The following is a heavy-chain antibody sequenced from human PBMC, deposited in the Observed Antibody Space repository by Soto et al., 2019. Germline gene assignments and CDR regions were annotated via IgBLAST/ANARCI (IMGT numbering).Heavy chain of an antibody. CDR2: INHSGTT. CDR3: ARGLIVVYGELARRGDHDYCMDF. D-gene: IGHD3-10*02. CDR1: GGSFSGYY. V-gene: IGHV4-34*01. Sequence: QVQLQQSGAGLLKPSETLSLTCAVYGGSFSGYYWSWIRQPPGKGLEWIGEINHSGTTNYNPSLTGRATIAAYPSKNQSSLTLSSGTAADPAVYYCARGLIVVYGELARRGDHDYCMDFWGKGTMVTVSS. J-gene: IGHJ6*03.